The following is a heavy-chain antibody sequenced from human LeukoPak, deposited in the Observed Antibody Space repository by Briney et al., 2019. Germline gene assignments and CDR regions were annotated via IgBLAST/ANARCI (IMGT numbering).Heavy chain of an antibody. D-gene: IGHD2-8*01. CDR1: GFTFSSYA. J-gene: IGHJ4*02. CDR2: ISGSGGST. Sequence: GGSLRLSCAASGFTFSSYAVSWVRQAPGKGLEWVSSISGSGGSTYSADSVKGRFTISRDNSKNTLYLQMNSLRAEDTALYYCAKDRSCTSDICHGDFDYWGQGTLVTVSS. CDR3: AKDRSCTSDICHGDFDY. V-gene: IGHV3-23*01.